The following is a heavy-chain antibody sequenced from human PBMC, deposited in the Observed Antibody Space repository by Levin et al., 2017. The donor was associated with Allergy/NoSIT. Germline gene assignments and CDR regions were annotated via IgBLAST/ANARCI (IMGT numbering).Heavy chain of an antibody. CDR3: AKDPNGDYLGAFDI. V-gene: IGHV3-23*01. CDR2: IRGGGDRT. D-gene: IGHD4-17*01. CDR1: RFIFTNYA. J-gene: IGHJ3*02. Sequence: GGSLRLSCAASRFIFTNYAMAWVRQAPGKGLEWVSAIRGGGDRTYYADSVKGRFTISRDNSKNTLYLQMSSLRAEDTAVYYCAKDPNGDYLGAFDIWGQATMVTVSS.